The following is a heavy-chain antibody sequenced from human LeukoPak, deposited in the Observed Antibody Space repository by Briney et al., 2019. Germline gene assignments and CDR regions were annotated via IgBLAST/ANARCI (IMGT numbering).Heavy chain of an antibody. Sequence: GASVKVSCKGSGYIFTNYYMHWVRQAPGQGLEWMGWINPNTGGTNYAQKVQGRVTMTRDTSISTDYMELSRLRSDDTAVYYCARGDYCDNSGYVDYWGQGTLVTVSS. CDR1: GYIFTNYY. CDR2: INPNTGGT. J-gene: IGHJ4*02. CDR3: ARGDYCDNSGYVDY. D-gene: IGHD3-22*01. V-gene: IGHV1-2*02.